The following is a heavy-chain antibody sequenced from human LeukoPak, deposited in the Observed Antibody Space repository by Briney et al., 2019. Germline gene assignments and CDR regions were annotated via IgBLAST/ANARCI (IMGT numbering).Heavy chain of an antibody. CDR2: INWNGGST. Sequence: AGGSRRLSCAASGFTLDAYGMSWVRQAPGKLLEWVSGINWNGGSTGYADSVKGRFTISRDNAKNSLYVQMNSLRAEDTALYYCARDGYSSSLYYFDYWGQGTLVTVSS. CDR3: ARDGYSSSLYYFDY. CDR1: GFTLDAYG. V-gene: IGHV3-20*04. J-gene: IGHJ4*02. D-gene: IGHD6-13*01.